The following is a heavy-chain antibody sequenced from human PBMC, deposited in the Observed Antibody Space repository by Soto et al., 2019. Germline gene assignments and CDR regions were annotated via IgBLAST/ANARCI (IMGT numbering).Heavy chain of an antibody. V-gene: IGHV3-48*02. Sequence: HPGGSLRLSCAASGFTFSSYSMNWVRQAPGKGLEWISYISTTSSSIYYADSVKGRFTISRDNAKNSLFLQMNSLRDEDTAVYYCARKGVDFDYWGQGAMVTVSS. J-gene: IGHJ4*02. D-gene: IGHD3-3*01. CDR3: ARKGVDFDY. CDR1: GFTFSSYS. CDR2: ISTTSSSI.